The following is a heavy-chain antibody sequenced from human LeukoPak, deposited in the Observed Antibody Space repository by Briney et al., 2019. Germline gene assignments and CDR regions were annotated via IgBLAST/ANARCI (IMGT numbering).Heavy chain of an antibody. CDR3: AKMGVRFLEWLSFGDLDY. Sequence: GGSLRLSCAASGFTFSSYGMHWVRQAPGKGLEWVAVISYDGSNKYYADSVKGRFTISRDNSKNTLYLQMNSLRAEDTAVYYCAKMGVRFLEWLSFGDLDYWGQGTLVTVSS. D-gene: IGHD3-3*01. J-gene: IGHJ4*02. V-gene: IGHV3-30*18. CDR2: ISYDGSNK. CDR1: GFTFSSYG.